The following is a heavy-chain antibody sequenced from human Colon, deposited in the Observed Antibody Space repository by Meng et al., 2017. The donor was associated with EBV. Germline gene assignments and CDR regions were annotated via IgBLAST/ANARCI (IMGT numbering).Heavy chain of an antibody. CDR2: IHHSGTT. D-gene: IGHD3-10*01. V-gene: IGHV4/OR15-8*02. CDR3: ARGSYYTWAT. CDR1: GDSSIRNEHW. J-gene: IGHJ5*02. Sequence: QVQAAVTNPGAVVSSELKSPTCDISGDSSIRNEHWSSWVRQPPGKGTEWIGEIHHSGTTNYNPSFKSRVTMSIDTWKNRFSLDLTSVTDADTAVYYCARGSYYTWATWGQGTLVTASS.